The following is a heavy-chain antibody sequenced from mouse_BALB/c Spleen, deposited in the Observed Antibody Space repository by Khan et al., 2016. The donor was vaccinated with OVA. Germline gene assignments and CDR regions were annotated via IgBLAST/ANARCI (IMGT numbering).Heavy chain of an antibody. CDR1: GFNIKDYD. V-gene: IGHV14-1*02. CDR2: INTETGNS. D-gene: IGHD6-1*01. Sequence: VQLKQSGAELVRPGALVKLSCKGSGFNIKDYDIQWVKQRPEQSLEWIGWINTETGNSIYDPKFQGKASITADTSSNTAYLQLDRMTSEDSAVYYCTRSSLLDLDYWGQGTTLTVSS. CDR3: TRSSLLDLDY. J-gene: IGHJ2*01.